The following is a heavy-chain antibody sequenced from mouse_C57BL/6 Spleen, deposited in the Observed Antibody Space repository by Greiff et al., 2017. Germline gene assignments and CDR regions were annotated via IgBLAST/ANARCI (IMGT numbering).Heavy chain of an antibody. CDR3: ARVGGSSPYAMDY. D-gene: IGHD1-1*01. Sequence: EVKLMESGPGLVKPSQSLSLTCSVTGYSITSGYYWNWIRQFPGNKLEWMGYISYDGSNNYNPSLKNRISITRDTSKNQFFLKLNSVTTEDTATYYCARVGGSSPYAMDYWGQGTSVTVSS. CDR1: GYSITSGYY. CDR2: ISYDGSN. V-gene: IGHV3-6*01. J-gene: IGHJ4*01.